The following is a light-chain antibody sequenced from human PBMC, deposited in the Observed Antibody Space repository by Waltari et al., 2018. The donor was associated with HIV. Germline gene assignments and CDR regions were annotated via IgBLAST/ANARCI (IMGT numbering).Light chain of an antibody. J-gene: IGKJ2*01. CDR2: LAS. CDR1: RSLRQSNGNNY. CDR3: MQALQTPNT. V-gene: IGKV2-28*01. Sequence: DIVMTQSPLTLPVTPGEPASLSCRSSRSLRQSNGNNYLDWYLQKPGQSPQLLMHLASNRASGVPDRFSGSGSGTDFTLKISRVEAEDVGVYYCMQALQTPNTFGQGTKLEIK.